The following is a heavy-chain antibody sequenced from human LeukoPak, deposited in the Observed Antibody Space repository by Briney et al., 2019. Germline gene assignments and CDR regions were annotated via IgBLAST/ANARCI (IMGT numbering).Heavy chain of an antibody. Sequence: GGSLRLSCAASGFTFSNAWMSWVRQGPGKGLEGVGRIKSKTDGGTTDYAAPVKGKFSISRDESKNTLYLQMNSLKSEDTAVYYCSTDVQTANDYWGQGTLVTVSS. J-gene: IGHJ4*02. CDR1: GFTFSNAW. CDR2: IKSKTDGGTT. CDR3: STDVQTANDY. V-gene: IGHV3-15*01.